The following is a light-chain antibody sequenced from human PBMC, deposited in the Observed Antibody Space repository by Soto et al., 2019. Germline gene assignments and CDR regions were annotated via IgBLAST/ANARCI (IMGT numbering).Light chain of an antibody. CDR1: QTISSW. CDR3: QHYNSYSEA. CDR2: KAS. Sequence: DIQMTQSPSTLSVSVGETVTITCRVSQTISSWLAWYQQKTGKAPKLLIYKASTLKSGVPSRFSGSGYGTEFNLTISSLQTDDFATYYCQHYNSYSEAFGQGTKVDIK. V-gene: IGKV1-5*03. J-gene: IGKJ1*01.